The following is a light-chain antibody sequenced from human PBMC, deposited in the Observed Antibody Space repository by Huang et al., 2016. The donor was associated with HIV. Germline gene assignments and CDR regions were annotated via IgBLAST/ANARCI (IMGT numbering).Light chain of an antibody. CDR3: KHYNNWPPYT. Sequence: ETVMTQSPATLSVSPGERATLSCRASQKINSNLAWYLPIPGQPPRLLIYAASTRATGSPARCSGSGSWTEFTLTINNLQSEDFAVYYCKHYNNWPPYTFGQGTKLEIK. V-gene: IGKV3-15*01. CDR1: QKINSN. CDR2: AAS. J-gene: IGKJ2*01.